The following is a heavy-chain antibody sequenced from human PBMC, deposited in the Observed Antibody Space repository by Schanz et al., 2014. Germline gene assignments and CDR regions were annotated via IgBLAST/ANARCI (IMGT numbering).Heavy chain of an antibody. CDR1: GFSFSSYA. Sequence: EVQLVESGGGLVQPGGSLRLSCAVSGFSFSSYAINWVRQAPGKGLEWVSGISGSGASTYYADSVKGRFTISRDNSNKTVDLQMNSLRAEDTALYYCVRDELLWFGEVLSLDYWGQGALVTVSS. D-gene: IGHD3-10*01. V-gene: IGHV3-23*04. J-gene: IGHJ4*02. CDR2: ISGSGAST. CDR3: VRDELLWFGEVLSLDY.